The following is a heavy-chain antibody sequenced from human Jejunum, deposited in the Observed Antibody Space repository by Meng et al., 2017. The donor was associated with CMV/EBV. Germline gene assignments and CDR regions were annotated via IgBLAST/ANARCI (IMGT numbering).Heavy chain of an antibody. Sequence: AASGFTFSKYNMNWVRQAPGKGLEWVSSISTSSSYIYYIDSLKGRLAISRDNAKNSLYLQLSSLTAEDTAVYYCARGGTSIGMDVWGQGTTVTVSS. CDR1: GFTFSKYN. D-gene: IGHD1-1*01. CDR3: ARGGTSIGMDV. CDR2: ISTSSSYI. V-gene: IGHV3-21*01. J-gene: IGHJ6*01.